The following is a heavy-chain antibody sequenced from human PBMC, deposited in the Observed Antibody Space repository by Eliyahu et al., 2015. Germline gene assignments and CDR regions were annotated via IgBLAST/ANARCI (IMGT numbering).Heavy chain of an antibody. CDR2: ISSSSSYI. CDR3: ARGGYCSSTSYYDSFCDY. Sequence: EVQLVESGGGLVKPGGSLRLSCAASGFPFSSYSXNWVRQAPGKGLEWVSSISSSSSYIYYADSVKGRFTISRDNAKNSLYLQMNSLRAEDTAVYYCARGGYCSSTSYYDSFCDYWGQGTLVTVSS. V-gene: IGHV3-21*01. D-gene: IGHD2-2*01. CDR1: GFPFSSYS. J-gene: IGHJ4*02.